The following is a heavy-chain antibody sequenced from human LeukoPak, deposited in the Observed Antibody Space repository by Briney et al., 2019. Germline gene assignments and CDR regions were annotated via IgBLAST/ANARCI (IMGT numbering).Heavy chain of an antibody. D-gene: IGHD3-3*01. CDR2: INSDGTNT. CDR3: ARDRAAFGVVQVGY. V-gene: IGHV3-74*01. J-gene: IGHJ4*02. CDR1: TFTFSRYW. Sequence: PGGSLRLSCSASTFTFSRYWRHWVRQAPGKGLVCFSRINSDGTNTYSADSVKGRFTNSRDNTKNTLYLQMNSLRTEDTAVYYCARDRAAFGVVQVGYWGQGTLVTVSS.